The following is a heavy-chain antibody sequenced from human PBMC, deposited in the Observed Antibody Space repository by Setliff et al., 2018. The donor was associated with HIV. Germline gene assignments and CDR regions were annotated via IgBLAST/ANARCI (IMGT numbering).Heavy chain of an antibody. Sequence: SVKVSCKASGGTFSSYAISWVRQAPGQGLEWMGGIIPVLGTANYAQKFQGRVTITTDESTSTAYMELSSLRSEDTAVYYCARGGGIAAAGGDAFDIWGQGTMVTVSS. J-gene: IGHJ3*02. CDR1: GGTFSSYA. CDR2: IIPVLGTA. V-gene: IGHV1-69*05. D-gene: IGHD6-13*01. CDR3: ARGGGIAAAGGDAFDI.